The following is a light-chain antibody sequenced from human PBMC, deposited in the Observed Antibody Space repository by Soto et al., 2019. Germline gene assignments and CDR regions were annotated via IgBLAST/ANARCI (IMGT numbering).Light chain of an antibody. CDR3: QQYHSYPIT. J-gene: IGKJ5*01. Sequence: IQMTQSPSTLSASVGDRVTITCRASQGISSYLAWYQQKPGKAPKLLIYAASTLQSGVPSRFSGSGSGTEFTLTISSLQPDDFATYYCQQYHSYPITFGQGTRLEIK. CDR1: QGISSY. CDR2: AAS. V-gene: IGKV1-9*01.